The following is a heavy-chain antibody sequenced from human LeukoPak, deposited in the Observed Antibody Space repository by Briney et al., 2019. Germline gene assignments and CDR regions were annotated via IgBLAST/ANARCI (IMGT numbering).Heavy chain of an antibody. CDR1: GYRFTNYW. D-gene: IGHD3-22*01. CDR3: ATHSGYDSSGYYPDY. V-gene: IGHV5-51*01. Sequence: GESLKISCQGSGYRFTNYWIGWVRPMPGKGPGWGGIIYPGDSETRYSPSFQGQVTISADKSISTAYLQWSSLKASDTAMYYCATHSGYDSSGYYPDYWGQGTLVTVSS. CDR2: IYPGDSET. J-gene: IGHJ4*02.